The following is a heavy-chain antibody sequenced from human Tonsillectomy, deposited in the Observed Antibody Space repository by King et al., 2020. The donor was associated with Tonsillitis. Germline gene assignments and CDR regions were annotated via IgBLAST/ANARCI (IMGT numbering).Heavy chain of an antibody. CDR2: ISSSSSYI. CDR1: GFTFSSYS. D-gene: IGHD1-26*01. J-gene: IGHJ6*03. CDR3: ARNHPSGSYRYYYYMDV. Sequence: VQLVESGGGLVKPGGSLRLSCAASGFTFSSYSMNWVRQAPGKGLEWVSSISSSSSYIYYADSVKGRFTISRDNAKKSLYLQMNSLRAEDTAVYYCARNHPSGSYRYYYYMDVWGKGTTVTVSS. V-gene: IGHV3-21*01.